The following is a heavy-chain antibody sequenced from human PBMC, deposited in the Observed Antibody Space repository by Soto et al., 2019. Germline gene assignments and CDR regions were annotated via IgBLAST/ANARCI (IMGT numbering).Heavy chain of an antibody. CDR2: IYYSGST. CDR3: ARASTVVEPIDY. V-gene: IGHV4-30-4*01. J-gene: IGHJ4*02. CDR1: GGSISSGDYY. D-gene: IGHD1-1*01. Sequence: TLSVTCTCSGGSISSGDYYWSWIRQPPGKGLEWIGYIYYSGSTYYNTSLKSRVTISVDTSKNQFSLKLSSVTAADTAVYYCARASTVVEPIDYWGQGTLVTVYS.